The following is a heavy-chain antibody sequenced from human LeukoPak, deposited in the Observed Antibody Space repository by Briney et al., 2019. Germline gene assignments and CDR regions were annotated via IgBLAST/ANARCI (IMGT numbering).Heavy chain of an antibody. CDR3: AREGKRITLLRGVITPRGYYYMDV. CDR2: ISSSSSTI. J-gene: IGHJ6*03. D-gene: IGHD3-10*01. CDR1: EFIFSSYS. V-gene: IGHV3-48*01. Sequence: GGSLRLSCAASEFIFSSYSMNWVRQTPGKGLEWVSYISSSSSTIYYADSVKGRFTISRDNAKNSLYLQMNSLRAEDTAVYYCAREGKRITLLRGVITPRGYYYMDVWGKGTTVTVSS.